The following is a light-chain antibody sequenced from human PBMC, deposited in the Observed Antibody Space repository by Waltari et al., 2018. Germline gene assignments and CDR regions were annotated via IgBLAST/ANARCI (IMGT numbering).Light chain of an antibody. Sequence: EIVMTQSPATLSLSPGERATLSCRASQSVSSSLAWYQQKPWQAPRLLIYGASSRATGIPDMFSGSGSVTEFTLTISSLEPEDVAVYYCQQNSNWWTFGQGTKVEIK. J-gene: IGKJ1*01. CDR2: GAS. CDR1: QSVSSS. V-gene: IGKV3D-15*01. CDR3: QQNSNWWT.